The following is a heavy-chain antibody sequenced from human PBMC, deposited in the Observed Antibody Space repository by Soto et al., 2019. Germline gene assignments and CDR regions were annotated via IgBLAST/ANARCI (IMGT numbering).Heavy chain of an antibody. CDR1: GFTFSSYG. V-gene: IGHV3-30*18. J-gene: IGHJ6*02. Sequence: PGGSLRLSCAASGFTFSSYGMHWVRQAPGKGLEWVAVISYDGSNKYYADSVKGRFTISRDNSKNTLYLQMNSLRAEDTAVYYCAKDHMVRGTYYYYGMDVWGQGTTVTVSS. CDR2: ISYDGSNK. D-gene: IGHD3-10*01. CDR3: AKDHMVRGTYYYYGMDV.